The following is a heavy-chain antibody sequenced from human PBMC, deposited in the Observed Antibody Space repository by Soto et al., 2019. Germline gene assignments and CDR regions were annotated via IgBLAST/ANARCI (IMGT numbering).Heavy chain of an antibody. V-gene: IGHV4-39*01. D-gene: IGHD3-22*01. CDR3: ARLNYYDSSGYYYYYYGMDV. Sequence: QLQLQESGPGLVKPSETLSLTCIVSGGSISSSSYYWGWIRQPPGKGMEWIGSIYYSGSTYYNPSLKSRVTISVDTSKNQFSLKLSSVTAADTAVYYCARLNYYDSSGYYYYYYGMDVWGQGTTVTVSS. CDR2: IYYSGST. CDR1: GGSISSSSYY. J-gene: IGHJ6*02.